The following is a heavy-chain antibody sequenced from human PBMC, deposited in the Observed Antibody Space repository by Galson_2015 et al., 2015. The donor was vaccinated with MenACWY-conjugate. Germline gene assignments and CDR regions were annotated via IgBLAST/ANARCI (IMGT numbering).Heavy chain of an antibody. Sequence: SLRLSCAGSGFSFNDAWLTWVRQAPGTGLEWVGRIKSKTDGEVTTYAAPVKGRFSISRADSINTVYLQMNSLNIEDTAVYYCTTDLAPPRFYDSTGLRLDYWGQGIHVTVSS. V-gene: IGHV3-15*06. CDR3: TTDLAPPRFYDSTGLRLDY. D-gene: IGHD3-22*01. CDR1: GFSFNDAW. CDR2: IKSKTDGEVT. J-gene: IGHJ4*02.